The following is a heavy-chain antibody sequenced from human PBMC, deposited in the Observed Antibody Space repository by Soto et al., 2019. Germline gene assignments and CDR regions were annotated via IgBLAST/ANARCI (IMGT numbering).Heavy chain of an antibody. CDR1: GFTFSNAW. V-gene: IGHV3-15*01. D-gene: IGHD5-12*01. Sequence: GGSLRLSCAASGFTFSNAWMSWVRQAPGKGLEWVGRIKSKTDGGTTDYAAPVKGRFTISRDDSKNTLYLQMNSLKTEDTAVYYCTSISGYDSPNFDYWGQGTLVTVSS. CDR3: TSISGYDSPNFDY. CDR2: IKSKTDGGTT. J-gene: IGHJ4*02.